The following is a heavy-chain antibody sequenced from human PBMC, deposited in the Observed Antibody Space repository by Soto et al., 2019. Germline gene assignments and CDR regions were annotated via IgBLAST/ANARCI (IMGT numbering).Heavy chain of an antibody. D-gene: IGHD3-10*01. CDR1: GYNFTRYT. CDR3: VRDLYLISFFWLEA. V-gene: IGHV1-3*01. CDR2: ITADDGTA. Sequence: QVQLVQSGAEVRKPGASVKVSCKASGYNFTRYTLHWVRQAPGQRLEWMGWITADDGTAKYSQKFQGRVTISRDMAANTVYMDLNSLRADDTAVYYCVRDLYLISFFWLEAWGRGTLLTVSS. J-gene: IGHJ5*02.